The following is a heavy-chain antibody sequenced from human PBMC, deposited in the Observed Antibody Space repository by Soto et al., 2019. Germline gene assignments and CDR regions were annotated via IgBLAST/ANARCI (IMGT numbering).Heavy chain of an antibody. CDR3: VRNDLQFAFDM. CDR2: IRSDGGST. CDR1: GFTFSRSW. D-gene: IGHD1-1*01. J-gene: IGHJ3*02. V-gene: IGHV3-74*01. Sequence: EVQLVESGGGLVRPGGSLRLSCAASGFTFSRSWMHWVRQVPGKGLVWISHIRSDGGSTNFADSVKGRFSISRDNAKNMLYLQMNSLRAEDTAVYFCVRNDLQFAFDMWGQGTMVTVSS.